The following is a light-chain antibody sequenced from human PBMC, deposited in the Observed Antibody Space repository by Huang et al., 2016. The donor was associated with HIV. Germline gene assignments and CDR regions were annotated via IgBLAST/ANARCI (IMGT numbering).Light chain of an antibody. CDR1: QSVSSNS. CDR3: HHYGGSSYT. V-gene: IGKV3-20*01. Sequence: EIVLTQSPDTLSLSPGEGATLSCRASQSVSSNSLAWYQQKPGQPPRLLTYAASSRATGSPDRFSGSGSGTDFILTISRREPEDFALYYCHHYGGSSYTFGQGTKLEIK. CDR2: AAS. J-gene: IGKJ2*01.